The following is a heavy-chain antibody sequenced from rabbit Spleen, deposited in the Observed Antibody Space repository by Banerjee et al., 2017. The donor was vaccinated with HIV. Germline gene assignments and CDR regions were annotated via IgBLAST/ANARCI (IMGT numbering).Heavy chain of an antibody. D-gene: IGHD6-1*01. CDR2: TAVASGST. V-gene: IGHV1S40*01. Sequence: QSLEESGGDLVKPGASLTLTCTASGFSFSGSYWMCWVRQAPGKGLEWIACTAVASGSTYHASWAQGRFTISKTSSTTVTLQMTSLTAADTATYFCARSDLANYGYHLWGPGTLVTVS. CDR3: ARSDLANYGYHL. CDR1: GFSFSGSYW. J-gene: IGHJ4*01.